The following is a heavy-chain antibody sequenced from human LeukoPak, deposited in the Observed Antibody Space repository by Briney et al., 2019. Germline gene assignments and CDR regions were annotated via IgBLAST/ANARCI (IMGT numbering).Heavy chain of an antibody. CDR2: MNPNSGNT. CDR3: ARPSGTAYYYNYMDA. V-gene: IGHV1-8*01. J-gene: IGHJ6*03. Sequence: ASVKVSCKASGYTFTSYDINWVRQATGQGLEWMGWMNPNSGNTGYAQKFQGRVTMTRNTSISTAYMELSSLSSEDTAVYCCARPSGTAYYYNYMDAWGKGNTVTASS. D-gene: IGHD1-26*01. CDR1: GYTFTSYD.